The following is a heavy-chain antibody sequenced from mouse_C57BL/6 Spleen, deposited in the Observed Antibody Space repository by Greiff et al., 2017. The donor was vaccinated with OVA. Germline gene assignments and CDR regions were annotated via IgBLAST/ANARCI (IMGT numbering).Heavy chain of an antibody. CDR1: GYTFTDHT. J-gene: IGHJ4*01. V-gene: IGHV1-78*01. CDR2: IYPRDGST. D-gene: IGHD2-4*01. Sequence: SDAELVKPGASVKLSCKASGYTFTDHTIHWMKQRPEQGLEWIGYIYPRDGSTKYNEKFKGKATLTADKSSSTAYMQLNSLTSEDSAVYFCARDDYGYYYAMDYWGQGTSVTVSS. CDR3: ARDDYGYYYAMDY.